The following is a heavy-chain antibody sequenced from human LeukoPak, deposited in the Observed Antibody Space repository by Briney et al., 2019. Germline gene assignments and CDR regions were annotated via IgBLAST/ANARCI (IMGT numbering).Heavy chain of an antibody. CDR1: GGTFSSYA. CDR2: IIPIFGTA. J-gene: IGHJ1*01. V-gene: IGHV1-69*05. Sequence: SVKVSCKASGGTFSSYAISRVRQAPGQGLEWMGGIIPIFGTANYAQKFQGRVTITTDESTSTAYMELSSLRSEDTAVYYCAKGRYGCNSLGYFQHWGQGTLVTVSS. CDR3: AKGRYGCNSLGYFQH. D-gene: IGHD4-23*01.